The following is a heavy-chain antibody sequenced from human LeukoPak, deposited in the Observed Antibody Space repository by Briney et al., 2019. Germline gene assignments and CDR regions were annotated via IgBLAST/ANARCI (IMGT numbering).Heavy chain of an antibody. CDR1: RFTFSSYA. CDR3: AKSISDQWLGDFDY. D-gene: IGHD6-19*01. V-gene: IGHV3-23*01. J-gene: IGHJ4*02. CDR2: ISGTGGST. Sequence: PGGSLRPSCAASRFTFSSYAMSWVRQAPGTGLEWVSSISGTGGSTYYADSVKGRFTISRDYSKNTLYLQMNSLRAEDTAVYYCAKSISDQWLGDFDYWGQGTLVTVSS.